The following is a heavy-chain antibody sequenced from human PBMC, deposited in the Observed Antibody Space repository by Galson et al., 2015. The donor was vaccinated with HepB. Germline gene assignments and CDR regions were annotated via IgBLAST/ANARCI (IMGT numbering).Heavy chain of an antibody. V-gene: IGHV3-11*06. CDR2: ISSSSSYT. CDR1: GFTFSDYY. J-gene: IGHJ6*02. Sequence: SLRLSCAASGFTFSDYYMSWIRQAPGKGLEWVSYISSSSSYTNYADSVKGRFTISRDNAKNSLYLQMNSLRAEDTAVYYCAREEADYYYYYGMDVWGQGTTVTVSS. CDR3: AREEADYYYYYGMDV.